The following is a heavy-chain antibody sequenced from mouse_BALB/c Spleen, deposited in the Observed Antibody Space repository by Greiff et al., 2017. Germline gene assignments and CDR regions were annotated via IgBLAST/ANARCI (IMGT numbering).Heavy chain of an antibody. CDR3: ARENYRYDGAMDY. CDR1: GFTFSSYA. J-gene: IGHJ4*01. D-gene: IGHD2-14*01. V-gene: IGHV5-9-4*01. CDR2: ISSGGSYT. Sequence: EVKLVESGGGLVKPGGSLKLSCAASGFTFSSYAMSWVRQSPEKRLEWVAEISSGGSYTYYPDTVTGRFTISRDNAKNTLYLEMSSLRSEDTAMYYCARENYRYDGAMDYWGQGTSVTVSS.